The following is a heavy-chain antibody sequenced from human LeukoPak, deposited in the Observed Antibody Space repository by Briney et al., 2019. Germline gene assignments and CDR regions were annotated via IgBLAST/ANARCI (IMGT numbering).Heavy chain of an antibody. CDR2: ISSSSSYI. D-gene: IGHD2-2*01. J-gene: IGHJ4*02. CDR1: GFTFSSYS. V-gene: IGHV3-21*01. Sequence: PGGSLRLSCGASGFTFSSYSMNWVRQAPGKGLEWVSSISSSSSYIYYADSVKGRFTISRDSAKNSLYLQMNSLRVEDTAVYYCARGYCSSTTCPTDYWGQGTLVTVSS. CDR3: ARGYCSSTTCPTDY.